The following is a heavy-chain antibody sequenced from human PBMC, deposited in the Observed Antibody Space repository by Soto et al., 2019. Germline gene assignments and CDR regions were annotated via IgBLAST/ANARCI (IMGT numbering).Heavy chain of an antibody. CDR2: ISAYNGNT. D-gene: IGHD3-10*01. V-gene: IGHV1-18*01. CDR3: ARDALVRYYGSGSYYKADYYGMDV. Sequence: ASVKVSCKASGYTFTSYGISWVRQAPGQGLEWMGWISAYNGNTNYAQKLQGRVTMTTDTSTSTAYMELRSLRSDDTAVYYCARDALVRYYGSGSYYKADYYGMDVWGQGTTVTVSS. CDR1: GYTFTSYG. J-gene: IGHJ6*02.